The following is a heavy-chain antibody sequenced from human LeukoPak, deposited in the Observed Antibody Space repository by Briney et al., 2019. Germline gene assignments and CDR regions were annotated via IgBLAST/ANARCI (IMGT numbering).Heavy chain of an antibody. J-gene: IGHJ4*02. Sequence: GGSLRLSCAASGFTFSSYSMNWVRQAPGKGLEWVSSISSISSYIYYADSVKGRFTISRDNSRSTLYLQVNSLRPEDTAVYYCVIGDYWGQGTLVTVSS. CDR2: ISSISSYI. CDR3: VIGDY. CDR1: GFTFSSYS. V-gene: IGHV3-21*01.